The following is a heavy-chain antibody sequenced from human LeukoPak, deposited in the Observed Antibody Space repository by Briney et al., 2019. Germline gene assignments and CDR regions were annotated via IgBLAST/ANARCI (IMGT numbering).Heavy chain of an antibody. D-gene: IGHD1-1*01. J-gene: IGHJ3*02. CDR1: GGSMSSYY. CDR3: ASLGGSTEIAFDI. V-gene: IGHV4-59*08. CDR2: IYYSGNT. Sequence: SETLSLTCTVSGGSMSSYYWSWIRQPPGKGLEWIGYIYYSGNTNYNPSLKSRVTISVDTSKNQFSLKLSSVTAADTAVYYCASLGGSTEIAFDIWGQGTMVTVSS.